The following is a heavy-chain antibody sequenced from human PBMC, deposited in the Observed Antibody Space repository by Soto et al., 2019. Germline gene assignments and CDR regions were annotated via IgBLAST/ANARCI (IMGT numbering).Heavy chain of an antibody. CDR2: IYDTGTT. Sequence: QVQLQESGPRLLKPSQTLSLTCTGSGDSFNSGAYYWSWLRPHPAKGLERIASIYDTGTTSYTTSIRSRLTISIDTSKSQSSLTLSSVTAADTAVYYCTRVVHSGDVEDFWGQGTLVSVSS. CDR1: GDSFNSGAYY. CDR3: TRVVHSGDVEDF. D-gene: IGHD4-17*01. V-gene: IGHV4-31*03. J-gene: IGHJ4*01.